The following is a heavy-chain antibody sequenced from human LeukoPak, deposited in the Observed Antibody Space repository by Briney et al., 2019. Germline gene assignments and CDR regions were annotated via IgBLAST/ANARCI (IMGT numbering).Heavy chain of an antibody. Sequence: GASVKVSCKASGYTFTDYYIHWVRQAPGQGLEWMGWINPKNGGTKCSQKFQGRVTLTTDTSITTAHMELSSLRSDDTALYYCARDQGPEAFDIWGQGTMVTVSS. CDR2: INPKNGGT. D-gene: IGHD2-2*01. CDR1: GYTFTDYY. J-gene: IGHJ3*02. CDR3: ARDQGPEAFDI. V-gene: IGHV1-2*02.